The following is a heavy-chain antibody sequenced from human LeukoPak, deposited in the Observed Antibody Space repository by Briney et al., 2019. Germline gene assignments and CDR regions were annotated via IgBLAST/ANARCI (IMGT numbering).Heavy chain of an antibody. CDR1: GGSISNSGYY. J-gene: IGHJ4*02. D-gene: IGHD3-22*01. CDR2: IYYSGNT. CDR3: AKTYYYDPFDY. V-gene: IGHV4-39*01. Sequence: SDTLSLTCTVSGGSISNSGYYWGWIRQPPGKGLEWIGNIYYSGNTYYNPSLKSRVTMSVDTSKNQFSLKLSSVTAADTAVYYCAKTYYYDPFDYWGQETLVTVS.